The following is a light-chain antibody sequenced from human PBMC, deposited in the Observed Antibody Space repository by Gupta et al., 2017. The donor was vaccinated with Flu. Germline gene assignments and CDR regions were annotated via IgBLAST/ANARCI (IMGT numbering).Light chain of an antibody. J-gene: IGKJ1*01. V-gene: IGKV2-28*01. Sequence: DIVMSQSPLSLPVTPGEPASISCRSSQSLLHSNGYNYLDWYLQKPGQSPQLLIYLGSNRASGVPDRFSGSGSGTDFTLKISMVDAEDVGVYYIRQALPTRKTFGQGTKVQIK. CDR1: QSLLHSNGYNY. CDR2: LGS. CDR3: RQALPTRKT.